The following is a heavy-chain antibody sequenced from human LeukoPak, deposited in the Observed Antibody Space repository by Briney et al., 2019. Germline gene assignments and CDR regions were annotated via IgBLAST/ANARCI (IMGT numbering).Heavy chain of an antibody. CDR2: INPSGGST. CDR1: GYTFTIYY. D-gene: IGHD3-22*01. V-gene: IGHV1-46*01. CDR3: ARDQSEGSSGRIDS. J-gene: IGHJ4*02. Sequence: ASVKVSCKASGYTFTIYYMHWVRQAPGQGLEWMGIINPSGGSTSYAQKSQGRVTMTRDMSTSTVYMELSSLRSEDTAVYYCARDQSEGSSGRIDSWGQGTLVTVSS.